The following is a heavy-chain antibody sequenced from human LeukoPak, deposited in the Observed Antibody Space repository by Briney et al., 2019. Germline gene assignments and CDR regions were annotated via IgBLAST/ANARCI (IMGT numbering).Heavy chain of an antibody. Sequence: GGSLRLFCAASGSTFSSYSMNWVRQAPGRGLEWVSYISSSSSTIYYADSVKGRFTISRDNAKNSLYLQMNSLRAEDTAVYYCARDEEYYFDYWGQGTLVTVSS. D-gene: IGHD3-10*01. CDR3: ARDEEYYFDY. J-gene: IGHJ4*02. CDR1: GSTFSSYS. V-gene: IGHV3-48*01. CDR2: ISSSSSTI.